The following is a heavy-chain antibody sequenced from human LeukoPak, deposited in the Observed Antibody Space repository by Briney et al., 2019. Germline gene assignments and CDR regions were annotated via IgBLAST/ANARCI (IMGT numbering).Heavy chain of an antibody. CDR1: GGTFSSYA. D-gene: IGHD3-10*01. CDR2: INPKNGGR. J-gene: IGHJ4*02. CDR3: ARSQCVYGSGTYCDFDY. Sequence: GSVKVSCKASGGTFSSYAISWVRQAPGQGLEWMGWINPKNGGRDYPQKFQGRVTMTRDTSASTTYLEVSRLTSDDTAVYFCARSQCVYGSGTYCDFDYWGQGTLVTVSS. V-gene: IGHV1-2*02.